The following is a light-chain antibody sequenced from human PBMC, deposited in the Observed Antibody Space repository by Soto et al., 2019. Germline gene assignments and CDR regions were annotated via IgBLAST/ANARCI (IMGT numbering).Light chain of an antibody. CDR1: QSVSSSY. CDR3: QQYGSSPRT. Sequence: EIALTQSPGPLSLSPGEIATLSCRASQSVSSSYLAWYQQKPGQAPRLLIYGASSRATGIPDRFSGSGSGTDFTLTISRLEPDDFAVYYCQQYGSSPRTFGGGTKVEIK. V-gene: IGKV3-20*01. J-gene: IGKJ4*01. CDR2: GAS.